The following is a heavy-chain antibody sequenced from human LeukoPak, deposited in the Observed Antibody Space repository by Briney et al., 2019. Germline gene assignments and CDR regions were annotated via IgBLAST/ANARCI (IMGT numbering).Heavy chain of an antibody. CDR1: GYTFTSYG. D-gene: IGHD3-3*01. Sequence: ASVKVSCKASGYTFTSYGISWVRQAPGQGLEWMGWIRAYNGNTNYAQKLQGRVTMTTDTSTITAYMELRSLRSDDTAVYYCARALSSRPWVYYDFWSSYYYYMDVWGKGTTVTVSS. V-gene: IGHV1-18*01. CDR3: ARALSSRPWVYYDFWSSYYYYMDV. CDR2: IRAYNGNT. J-gene: IGHJ6*03.